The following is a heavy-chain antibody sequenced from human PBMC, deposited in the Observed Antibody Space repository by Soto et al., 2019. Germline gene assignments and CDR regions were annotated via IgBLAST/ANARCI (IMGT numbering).Heavy chain of an antibody. J-gene: IGHJ4*02. V-gene: IGHV3-15*01. Sequence: PGWSLRLSCAASGFTFSNAWMRWGRQAPGKGLEWVGRIKSKTDGGTTDYAAPVKGRFTISRDDSKNTLYLQMNSLKTEDTAVYYCTTDYPRSLPGYWGQGTLVTVSS. CDR1: GFTFSNAW. CDR2: IKSKTDGGTT. CDR3: TTDYPRSLPGY.